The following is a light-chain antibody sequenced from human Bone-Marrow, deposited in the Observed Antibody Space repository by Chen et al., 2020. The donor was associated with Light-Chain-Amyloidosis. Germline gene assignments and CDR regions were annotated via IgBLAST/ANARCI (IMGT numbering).Light chain of an antibody. CDR3: QVWDRSSDRPV. CDR2: EDS. Sequence: SYVLTQPSSVSVAPGQKDTIACGGNNIGSTSVHRYQQTPGQAPLLVVYEDSDRPSGIPERLSGSNSGNTATLTISRVEAGDEADYYCQVWDRSSDRPVFGGGTKLTVL. V-gene: IGLV3-21*02. CDR1: NIGSTS. J-gene: IGLJ3*02.